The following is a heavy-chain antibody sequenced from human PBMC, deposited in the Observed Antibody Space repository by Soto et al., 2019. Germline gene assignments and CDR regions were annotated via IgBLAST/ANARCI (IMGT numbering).Heavy chain of an antibody. V-gene: IGHV1-18*01. D-gene: IGHD3-9*01. CDR3: ARDRGILTGYHHYYYMDV. J-gene: IGHJ6*03. CDR2: ISAYNGNT. Sequence: ASVKVSCTDSGYTLTSYGISWVRQAPGQGLEWMGWISAYNGNTNYAQKLQGRVTMTTDTSTSTAYMELRSLRSDDTAVYYCARDRGILTGYHHYYYMDVWGKGTTVTVSS. CDR1: GYTLTSYG.